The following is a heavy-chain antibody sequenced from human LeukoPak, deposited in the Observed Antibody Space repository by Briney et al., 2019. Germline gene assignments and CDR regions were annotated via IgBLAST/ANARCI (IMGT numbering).Heavy chain of an antibody. V-gene: IGHV3-20*01. CDR3: ARVLAKYGITFGASDY. CDR2: INWNGGST. D-gene: IGHD3-16*01. CDR1: GFTFDDYG. Sequence: PGGSLRLSCAASGFTFDDYGMSWVRQAPGKGLERVSGINWNGGSTGYADSVKGRFTISRDNAKNSLYLQMNSLRAEDTALYHCARVLAKYGITFGASDYWGQGTLVTVSS. J-gene: IGHJ4*02.